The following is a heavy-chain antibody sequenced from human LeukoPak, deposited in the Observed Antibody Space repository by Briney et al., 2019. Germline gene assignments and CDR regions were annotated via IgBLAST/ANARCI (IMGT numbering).Heavy chain of an antibody. J-gene: IGHJ4*02. CDR2: IYYSGST. CDR3: ARHVVPAAYYDY. V-gene: IGHV4-31*02. Sequence: SETLSXXXXVXGXSISSVGYFWSXIRQHPGKGVEWIGYIYYSGSTYYNPSLKSRVTISVDTSKNQFSLKLSSVTAADTAVYYCARHVVPAAYYDYWGQGTLVTVSS. D-gene: IGHD2-2*01. CDR1: GXSISSVGYF.